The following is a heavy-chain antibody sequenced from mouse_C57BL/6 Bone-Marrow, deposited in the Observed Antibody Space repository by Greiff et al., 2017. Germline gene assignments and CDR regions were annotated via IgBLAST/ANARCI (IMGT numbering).Heavy chain of an antibody. CDR3: VRPYTYYFDY. V-gene: IGHV10-1*01. Sequence: EVQLVESGGGLVQPKGSLKLSCAASGFSFNTYAMNWVRQAPGKGLEWVARISSKSNNYATYFAVSVKVSFTTSRVNSESMLYLQMNNLKTEDTAMYYCVRPYTYYFDYWGQGTTLTVSS. CDR2: ISSKSNNYAT. J-gene: IGHJ2*01. D-gene: IGHD2-12*01. CDR1: GFSFNTYA.